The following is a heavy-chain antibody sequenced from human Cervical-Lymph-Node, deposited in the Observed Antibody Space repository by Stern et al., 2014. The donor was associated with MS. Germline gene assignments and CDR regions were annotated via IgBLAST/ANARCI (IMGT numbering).Heavy chain of an antibody. J-gene: IGHJ4*02. Sequence: VQLVESGAEVKKPGASVKVSCKASGYTFTGYYMHWVRQAPGQGLEWMGRINPNSGGTNYAQKFQGRVTMTRDTSISTAYMELSRLRSDDTAVYYCARVKLTPSIRFDYWGQGTLVTVSS. CDR2: INPNSGGT. CDR3: ARVKLTPSIRFDY. D-gene: IGHD2-15*01. V-gene: IGHV1-2*06. CDR1: GYTFTGYY.